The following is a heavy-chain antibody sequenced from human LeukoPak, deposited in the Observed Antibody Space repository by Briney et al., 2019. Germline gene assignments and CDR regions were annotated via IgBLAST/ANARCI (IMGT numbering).Heavy chain of an antibody. V-gene: IGHV4-4*02. CDR1: GGSINSSNW. CDR2: IYHSGST. D-gene: IGHD5-18*01. CDR3: ARDRYSYGGWYFDL. Sequence: SETLSLTCAVSGGSINSSNWWSWVRQPPGKGLEWIGEIYHSGSTTYNPSLKSRVTISVDKSQNQFSLKLSSVTAADTAVYYCARDRYSYGGWYFDLWGRGTLVTVSS. J-gene: IGHJ2*01.